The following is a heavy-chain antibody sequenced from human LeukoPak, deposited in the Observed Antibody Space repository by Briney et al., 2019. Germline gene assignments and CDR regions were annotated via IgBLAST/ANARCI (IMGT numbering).Heavy chain of an antibody. D-gene: IGHD3-22*01. CDR3: AKLGYDSSGASKTLDY. CDR2: ISHDGSNK. J-gene: IGHJ4*02. CDR1: GFLFGSYG. Sequence: GGSLRLSCVVSGFLFGSYGMHWVRQAPGKGLEWVAVISHDGSNKYYGDSVKGRFTISRDNSKNTLYLQMNSLRPEDTAVYYCAKLGYDSSGASKTLDYWGQGALVTVSS. V-gene: IGHV3-30*18.